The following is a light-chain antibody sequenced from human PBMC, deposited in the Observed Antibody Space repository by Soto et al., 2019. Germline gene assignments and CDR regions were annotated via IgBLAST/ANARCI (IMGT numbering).Light chain of an antibody. CDR1: QSVSYY. Sequence: VVLTQSPANLSLSPGETATLSCRASQSVSYYLAWYQQKPGQAPRLLIYDISKRATGIPARFSGSGSGTDFTLTISSLEPEDAALYYCQQRSNWPALTFGGGTKVEI. V-gene: IGKV3-11*01. CDR2: DIS. J-gene: IGKJ4*01. CDR3: QQRSNWPALT.